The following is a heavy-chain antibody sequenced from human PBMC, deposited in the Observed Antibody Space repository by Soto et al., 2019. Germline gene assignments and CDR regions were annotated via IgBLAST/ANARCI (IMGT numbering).Heavy chain of an antibody. Sequence: QVQLQESGPGLVTPSQTLSLTCTVSGGSISSGGYYWSWIRQHPGKGLEWIGYIYYSGSTYYSPSHKCRVTISVDPTKNHSTLKLSSVTAADTAVYYCARSVFPWGQGTMVTVSS. CDR2: IYYSGST. V-gene: IGHV4-31*03. J-gene: IGHJ5*02. CDR3: ARSVFP. CDR1: GGSISSGGYY.